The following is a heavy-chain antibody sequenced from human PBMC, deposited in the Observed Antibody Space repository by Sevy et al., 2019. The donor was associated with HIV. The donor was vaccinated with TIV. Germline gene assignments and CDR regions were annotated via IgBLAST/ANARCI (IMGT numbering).Heavy chain of an antibody. CDR1: EYTFTHFW. Sequence: GESLRISCKGSEYTFTHFWIAWVRQMSGKGLESMGIIYPGDSDTRYSPSFQGQVTISADKSISTAYLQWDSLKASDTAMYYCARSDGYCSGGNHLCYFDYWGQGTLVTVSS. J-gene: IGHJ4*02. V-gene: IGHV5-51*01. D-gene: IGHD2-15*01. CDR3: ARSDGYCSGGNHLCYFDY. CDR2: IYPGDSDT.